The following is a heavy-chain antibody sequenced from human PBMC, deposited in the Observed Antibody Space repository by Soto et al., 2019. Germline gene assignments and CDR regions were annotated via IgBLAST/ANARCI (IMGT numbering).Heavy chain of an antibody. Sequence: QLQLQESGSGLVKPSQTLSLTCDVSGDSISSGGYSWNWIRQPPGKGLEWIGYIYHSGTTYYNPTLKSRVTISVHRSKNPFSLYLNSVTAADTAVYYCASADYDILTGRLGYYFAYWGQGALVTVSS. CDR2: IYHSGTT. V-gene: IGHV4-30-2*01. D-gene: IGHD3-9*01. CDR1: GDSISSGGYS. J-gene: IGHJ4*02. CDR3: ASADYDILTGRLGYYFAY.